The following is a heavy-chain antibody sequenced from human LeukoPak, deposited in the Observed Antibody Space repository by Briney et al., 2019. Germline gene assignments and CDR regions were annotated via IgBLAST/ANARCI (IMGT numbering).Heavy chain of an antibody. Sequence: GGSLRLSCAAPGFTFSSYWMSWVRQAPGKGLEWVANIKQDGSEKYYVDSVKGRFTISRDNAKNSLYLQMNSLRAEDTAVYYCARALGYCSSTSCYGGYYYYYMDVWDKGTTVTVSS. CDR3: ARALGYCSSTSCYGGYYYYYMDV. D-gene: IGHD2-2*01. V-gene: IGHV3-7*01. J-gene: IGHJ6*03. CDR2: IKQDGSEK. CDR1: GFTFSSYW.